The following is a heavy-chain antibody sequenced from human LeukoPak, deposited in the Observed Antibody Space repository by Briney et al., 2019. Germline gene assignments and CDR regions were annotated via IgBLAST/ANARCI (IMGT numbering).Heavy chain of an antibody. CDR1: GFTFSSYS. J-gene: IGHJ6*03. Sequence: KTGGSLRLSCAASGFTFSSYSMNWVRQAPGKGLEWVSSISSSSSYTYYADAVKGRFTISRDNAKNSLYLQMNSLRAEDTAVYYCAKHWRWLPTGYMDVWGKGTTVTVSS. D-gene: IGHD5-24*01. CDR3: AKHWRWLPTGYMDV. V-gene: IGHV3-21*04. CDR2: ISSSSSYT.